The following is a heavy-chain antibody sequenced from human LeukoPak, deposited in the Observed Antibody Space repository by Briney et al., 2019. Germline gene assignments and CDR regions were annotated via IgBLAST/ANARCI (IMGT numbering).Heavy chain of an antibody. D-gene: IGHD1-14*01. CDR1: GGSISTSSYY. CDR2: IYFSGST. J-gene: IGHJ4*02. CDR3: ARGVLGTQIDY. V-gene: IGHV4-39*07. Sequence: SETLSLTCTVSGGSISTSSYYWGWIRQPPGKGLEWIGSIYFSGSTYYNPSLKSRVTISVDTSKNQFSLKLSSVTAADTAVYYCARGVLGTQIDYWGQGTLVTVSS.